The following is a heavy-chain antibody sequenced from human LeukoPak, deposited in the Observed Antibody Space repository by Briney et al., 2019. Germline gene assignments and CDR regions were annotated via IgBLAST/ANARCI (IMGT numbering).Heavy chain of an antibody. CDR1: GFTFSTYA. V-gene: IGHV3-23*01. CDR3: AKDPAGPFDY. Sequence: PGGSLRLSCAASGFTFSTYAMTWVRQAPGKGLEWVSAISGSGGDTFYADSVRGRFTISRDNSKNTLYLQMNSLRAEDTAVYYCAKDPAGPFDYWGQGTLVTVSS. J-gene: IGHJ4*02. CDR2: ISGSGGDT.